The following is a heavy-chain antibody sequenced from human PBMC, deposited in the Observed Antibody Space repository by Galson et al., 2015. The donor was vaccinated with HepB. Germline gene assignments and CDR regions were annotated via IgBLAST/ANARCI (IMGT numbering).Heavy chain of an antibody. J-gene: IGHJ3*02. Sequence: SLRLSCAASGFTFSSYSMNWVRQAPGKGLEWVSSISSSSSYIYYADSVKGRFTISRDNAKNSLYLQMNSLRAEDTAVYYCARGSIVATNRAFDIWGQGTMVTVSS. CDR2: ISSSSSYI. D-gene: IGHD5-12*01. CDR1: GFTFSSYS. CDR3: ARGSIVATNRAFDI. V-gene: IGHV3-21*01.